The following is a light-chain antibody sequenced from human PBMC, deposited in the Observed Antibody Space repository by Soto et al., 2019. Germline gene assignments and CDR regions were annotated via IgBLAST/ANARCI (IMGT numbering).Light chain of an antibody. V-gene: IGKV3-15*01. CDR1: QSVRDN. CDR3: QQYNSWPPVT. CDR2: RAS. Sequence: EILLTQSPGALAVSPGEVATLSCRASQSVRDNLAWYQQKPGQAPRLLIYRASIRATGAPARFSGSGSGTEFTLTISGLQSEDVSIYYCQQYNSWPPVTFGGGTKVDIK. J-gene: IGKJ4*01.